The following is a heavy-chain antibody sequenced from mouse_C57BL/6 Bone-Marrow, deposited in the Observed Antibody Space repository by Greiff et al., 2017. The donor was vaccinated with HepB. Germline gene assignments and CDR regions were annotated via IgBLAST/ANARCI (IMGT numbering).Heavy chain of an antibody. CDR1: GFTFSDYG. D-gene: IGHD2-2*01. CDR3: ARRLRRPHYYAMDY. J-gene: IGHJ4*01. CDR2: ISSGSSTI. V-gene: IGHV5-17*01. Sequence: EVQLVESGGGLVKPGGSLKLSCAASGFTFSDYGMHWVRQAPEKGLEWVAYISSGSSTIYYADTVKGRFTISRDNAKNTLFLQMTSLRSEDTAMYYCARRLRRPHYYAMDYWGQGTSVTVSS.